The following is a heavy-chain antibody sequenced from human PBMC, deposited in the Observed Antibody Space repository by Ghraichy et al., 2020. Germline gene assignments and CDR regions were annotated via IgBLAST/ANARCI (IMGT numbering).Heavy chain of an antibody. CDR3: AKDGYGDTYYFDY. D-gene: IGHD4-17*01. CDR1: GFTFSSYA. CDR2: ISCSGGST. Sequence: GESLNISCAASGFTFSSYAMSWVRQAPGKGLEWVSAISCSGGSTYYADSVKGRFTISRDNSKNTLYLQMNSLRAEDTAVYYCAKDGYGDTYYFDYWGQGTLVTVSS. V-gene: IGHV3-23*01. J-gene: IGHJ4*02.